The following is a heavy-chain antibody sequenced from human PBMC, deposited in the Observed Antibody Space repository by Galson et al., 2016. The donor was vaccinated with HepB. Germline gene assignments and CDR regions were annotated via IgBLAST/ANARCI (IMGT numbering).Heavy chain of an antibody. D-gene: IGHD3-22*01. CDR1: GGSISSGSHY. J-gene: IGHJ3*02. V-gene: IGHV4-39*01. Sequence: SETLSLTCTVSGGSISSGSHYWGWIRQPPGKGLEWIGSIYYSGNTHYNPSLKSRVTISVDTSKNQFSLKLNYVTAADTAVYFCARREGVHYSDRSDLADDAFNIWGQGTMVTVSS. CDR3: ARREGVHYSDRSDLADDAFNI. CDR2: IYYSGNT.